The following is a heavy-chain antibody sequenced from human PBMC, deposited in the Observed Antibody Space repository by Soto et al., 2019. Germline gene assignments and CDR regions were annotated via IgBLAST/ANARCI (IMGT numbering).Heavy chain of an antibody. CDR3: EKGCVRSSRSGMDV. Sequence: GSLILSCAAPGFTFSIYGIHLVRQAQGKGLEWVAVISYDGSNKYYADSVKGRFTISRDNSKNTLYLQMKSLRAEATAVYYCEKGCVRSSRSGMDVWGQGTTVTVSS. V-gene: IGHV3-30*18. CDR1: GFTFSIYG. D-gene: IGHD2-15*01. CDR2: ISYDGSNK. J-gene: IGHJ6*02.